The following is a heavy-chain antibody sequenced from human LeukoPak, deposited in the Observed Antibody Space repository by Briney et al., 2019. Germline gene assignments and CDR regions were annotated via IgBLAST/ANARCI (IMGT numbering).Heavy chain of an antibody. CDR1: GFTFDDYA. J-gene: IGHJ4*02. D-gene: IGHD5-18*01. CDR2: IRSKAYGATT. CDR3: IRGTAYYFDF. Sequence: GGSLRPSCRTSGFTFDDYAMNWVRQAPGKGLEWVGLIRSKAYGATTEYAASVTGRFSISRDDSKSIVYLQMNSLTTEDTAVYYCIRGTAYYFDFWGQGTLVTVSS. V-gene: IGHV3-49*04.